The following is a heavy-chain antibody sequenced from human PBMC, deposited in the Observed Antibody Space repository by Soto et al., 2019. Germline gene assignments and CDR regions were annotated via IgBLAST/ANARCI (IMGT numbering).Heavy chain of an antibody. V-gene: IGHV1-18*04. D-gene: IGHD3-10*01. CDR3: ARVDAPYYYGSGSYSGANWFDP. CDR2: ISAYNGNT. CDR1: GYTFTSYG. Sequence: QVQLVQSGAEVKKPGASVKVSCKASGYTFTSYGISWVRQAPGQGLEWMGWISAYNGNTNYAQKLQGRVTMTTDTSTSTAYMELRSLSSDDTAVDYCARVDAPYYYGSGSYSGANWFDPWGQGTLVTVSS. J-gene: IGHJ5*02.